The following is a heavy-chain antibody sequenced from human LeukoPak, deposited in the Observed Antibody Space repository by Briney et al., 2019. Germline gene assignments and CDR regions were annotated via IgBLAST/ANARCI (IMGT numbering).Heavy chain of an antibody. CDR2: ISGSGGNT. CDR1: GFTFTNYP. D-gene: IGHD4-17*01. CDR3: ARERITTTAFDY. J-gene: IGHJ4*02. V-gene: IGHV3-23*01. Sequence: LPGGSLRLSCAASGFTFTNYPMNWVRQAPGKGLEWVSDISGSGGNTHYADSVKGRFTISRGNSKNTLYLQMDSLRAEDTAIHYCARERITTTAFDYWGQGTLVTVSS.